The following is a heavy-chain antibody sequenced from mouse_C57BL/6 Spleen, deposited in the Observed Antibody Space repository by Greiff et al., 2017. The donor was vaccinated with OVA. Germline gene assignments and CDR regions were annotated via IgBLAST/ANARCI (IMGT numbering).Heavy chain of an antibody. CDR1: GYAFSSYC. D-gene: IGHD2-3*01. Sequence: QVQLQQSGAELVKPGASVKISCKASGYAFSSYCMNWVKQRPGQGLEWIGQIGPGGGGTYYNEKFKGKATLTADKSSSTAYMQLSSLTSEDSAVYFCARLYSAYDDAMDYWGQGTSVTVSS. V-gene: IGHV1-77*01. J-gene: IGHJ4*01. CDR3: ARLYSAYDDAMDY. CDR2: IGPGGGGT.